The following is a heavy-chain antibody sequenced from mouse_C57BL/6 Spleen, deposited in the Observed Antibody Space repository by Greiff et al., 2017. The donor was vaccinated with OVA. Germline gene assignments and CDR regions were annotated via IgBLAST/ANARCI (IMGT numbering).Heavy chain of an antibody. CDR3: ARKGDWFAY. J-gene: IGHJ3*01. Sequence: VQLQESGPGLVQPSQSLSITCTVSGFSLTSYGVHWVRQSPGKGLEWLGVIWSGGSTDYNAAFISRLSISKDNSKSQVFFKMNSLQADDTAIYYCARKGDWFAYWGQGTLVTVSA. CDR1: GFSLTSYG. V-gene: IGHV2-2*01. CDR2: IWSGGST.